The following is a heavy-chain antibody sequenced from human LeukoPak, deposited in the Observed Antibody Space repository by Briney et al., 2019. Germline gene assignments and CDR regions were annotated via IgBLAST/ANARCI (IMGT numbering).Heavy chain of an antibody. Sequence: ASVKVSCKASGYTFTSYDINWVRQAPGQGLEWMGLINPSGGSTTYPQKFQGNITTTSDMSTTTVYMELSSLRSEDTAVYYCAREGVYDSNGYYYDHWGQGTPVTVSS. J-gene: IGHJ4*02. CDR1: GYTFTSYD. CDR3: AREGVYDSNGYYYDH. V-gene: IGHV1-46*01. CDR2: INPSGGST. D-gene: IGHD3-22*01.